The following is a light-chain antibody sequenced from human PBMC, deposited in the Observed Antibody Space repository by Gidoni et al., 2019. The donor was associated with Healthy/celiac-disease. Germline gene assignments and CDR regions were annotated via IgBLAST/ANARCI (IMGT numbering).Light chain of an antibody. J-gene: IGKJ1*01. V-gene: IGKV1-39*01. CDR1: QSISSY. CDR2: AAS. Sequence: DIQMTQSPSSLSASVGDRATITCRASQSISSYLNWYQQKPGKAPTRLIYAASSLQSGVPSSVSCSGSGKDFTLTISSLQPEDFATYYCQQSYSTPRWTFXQXTKVXIK. CDR3: QQSYSTPRWT.